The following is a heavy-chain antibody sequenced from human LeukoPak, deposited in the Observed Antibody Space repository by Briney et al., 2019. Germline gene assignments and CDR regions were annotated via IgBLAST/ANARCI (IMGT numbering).Heavy chain of an antibody. CDR3: ARGGLGSWTFDS. Sequence: GGSLRLSCAASGFIFSTYSMNWVRQAPGQGLEWVSYISSSGTTIYYPDSVKGRFTISRVNAKYSLYLQMNSLRVEDTAVYYCARGGLGSWTFDSWGQGTLVTVSS. CDR1: GFIFSTYS. CDR2: ISSSGTTI. D-gene: IGHD1-26*01. V-gene: IGHV3-48*04. J-gene: IGHJ4*02.